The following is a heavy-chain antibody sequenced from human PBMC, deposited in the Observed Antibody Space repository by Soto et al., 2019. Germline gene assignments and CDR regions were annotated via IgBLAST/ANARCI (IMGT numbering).Heavy chain of an antibody. CDR1: GYTFTSYA. D-gene: IGHD1-20*01. V-gene: IGHV1-3*01. CDR3: ARGVGYNWNHHFDY. CDR2: INAGNGNT. Sequence: ASVKVSCKASGYTFTSYAMHWVRQAPGQRLEWMGWINAGNGNTKYSQKFQGRVTITRDTSASTAYMELSSLRSEDTAVYYCARGVGYNWNHHFDYWGQGTLVTVSS. J-gene: IGHJ4*02.